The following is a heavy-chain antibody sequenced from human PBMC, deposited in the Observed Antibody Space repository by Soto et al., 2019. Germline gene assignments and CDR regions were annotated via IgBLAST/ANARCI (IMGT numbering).Heavy chain of an antibody. Sequence: GGSLRLSCAASGFTFDDYAMHWVRQAPGKGLEWVSGISWNSGSIGYADSVKGRFTISRDNAKNSLYLQMSSLRAEDTALYYCAKDFRGSYGALDYWGQGTLVTVSS. V-gene: IGHV3-9*01. CDR2: ISWNSGSI. CDR1: GFTFDDYA. CDR3: AKDFRGSYGALDY. J-gene: IGHJ4*02. D-gene: IGHD1-26*01.